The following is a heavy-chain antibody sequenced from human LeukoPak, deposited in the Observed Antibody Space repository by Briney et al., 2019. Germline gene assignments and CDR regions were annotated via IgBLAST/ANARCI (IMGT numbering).Heavy chain of an antibody. J-gene: IGHJ6*03. V-gene: IGHV7-4-1*02. CDR2: INTNTGNP. CDR3: ARADYNTSWLPQYYYYYMDV. CDR1: GYTGTSYA. Sequence: GASVKLSCKASGYTGTSYASNLLRQAPGQGLEWMGWINTNTGNPTYAHGFTRRFVFSLDTSVSTAYLQISSLTAHDTAVYYCARADYNTSWLPQYYYYYMDVWGKGTTVTVSS. D-gene: IGHD6-13*01.